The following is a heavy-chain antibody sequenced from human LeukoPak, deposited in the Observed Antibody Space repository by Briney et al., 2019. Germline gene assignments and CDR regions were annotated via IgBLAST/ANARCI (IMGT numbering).Heavy chain of an antibody. CDR2: INHSGST. D-gene: IGHD4-23*01. Sequence: PSETLSLTCAVYGGSFSGYYWSWIRQPPGKGLEWIGEINHSGSTNYNPSLKSRVTISVDTSKNQFSLKLSSVTAADTAVYNCARAPPDYGGNSRYYGMDVWGQGTTVTVSS. V-gene: IGHV4-34*01. J-gene: IGHJ6*02. CDR3: ARAPPDYGGNSRYYGMDV. CDR1: GGSFSGYY.